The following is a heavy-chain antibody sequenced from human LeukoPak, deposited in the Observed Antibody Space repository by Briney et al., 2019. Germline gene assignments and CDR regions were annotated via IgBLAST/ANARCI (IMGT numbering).Heavy chain of an antibody. CDR1: GGSITGYY. D-gene: IGHD3-9*01. CDR2: IHYTGAT. J-gene: IGHJ4*02. Sequence: SETLSLTCAVYGGSITGYYWSWIRQTPGRGLEWVEEIHYTGATSYNPSLKSRATISTDTSKNQFSLRLSSVTAADTAVYYCARGNILTGYCFDFWGQGALVTVSS. V-gene: IGHV4-34*01. CDR3: ARGNILTGYCFDF.